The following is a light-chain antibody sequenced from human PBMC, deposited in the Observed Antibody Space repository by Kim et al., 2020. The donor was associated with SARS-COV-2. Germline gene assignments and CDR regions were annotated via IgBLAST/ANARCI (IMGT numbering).Light chain of an antibody. CDR3: LQHKSYPYT. CDR1: QDISNF. V-gene: IGKV1-17*03. J-gene: IGKJ2*01. CDR2: AAS. Sequence: SASVGDRVTIACRASQDISNFLAWFQQKPGKGPKRLIYAASSLQSGVPSRFSGSGSGTEYSLTISSLQPEDFATYYCLQHKSYPYTLGQGTKLEI.